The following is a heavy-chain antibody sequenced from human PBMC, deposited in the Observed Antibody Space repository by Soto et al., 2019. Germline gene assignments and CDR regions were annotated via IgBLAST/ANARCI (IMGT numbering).Heavy chain of an antibody. D-gene: IGHD3-3*01. CDR1: GFTFTSYD. Sequence: PGGSLRLSCVASGFTFTSYDMSWVRQAPGKGLEWVSTISGSGGNTYYADSVKGRFTISRDNSKNTLYLQMNSLRAEDTALYYCAKGRPILEWLLIDYWGQGTLVTVSS. J-gene: IGHJ4*02. V-gene: IGHV3-23*01. CDR3: AKGRPILEWLLIDY. CDR2: ISGSGGNT.